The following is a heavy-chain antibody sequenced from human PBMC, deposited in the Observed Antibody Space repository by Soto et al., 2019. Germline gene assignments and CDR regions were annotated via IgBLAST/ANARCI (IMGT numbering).Heavy chain of an antibody. Sequence: SLRLSCAASGFTFSSYAMHWVRQAPGKGLEWVAVISYDGSNKYYADSVKGRFTISRDNAKNSLYLQMNSLRDEDTAVYYCARDESGVTTRNFYYYYGLDVWGQGTTVTVSS. CDR1: GFTFSSYA. CDR3: ARDESGVTTRNFYYYYGLDV. D-gene: IGHD4-17*01. V-gene: IGHV3-30-3*01. J-gene: IGHJ6*02. CDR2: ISYDGSNK.